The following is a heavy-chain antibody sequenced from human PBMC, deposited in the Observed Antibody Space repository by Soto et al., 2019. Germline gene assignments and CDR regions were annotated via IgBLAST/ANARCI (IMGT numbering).Heavy chain of an antibody. Sequence: QVQLVESGGGVVQPGRSLRLSCAASGFTFSSYAMHWVRQAPGKGLEWVAVISYDGSNKYSADSVKGRFTISRDNSKNPRYLQMNSLRAEDTGVYYCASNVMDTAMERGYFDYWGQGTLVTVSS. V-gene: IGHV3-30-3*01. J-gene: IGHJ4*02. D-gene: IGHD5-18*01. CDR2: ISYDGSNK. CDR1: GFTFSSYA. CDR3: ASNVMDTAMERGYFDY.